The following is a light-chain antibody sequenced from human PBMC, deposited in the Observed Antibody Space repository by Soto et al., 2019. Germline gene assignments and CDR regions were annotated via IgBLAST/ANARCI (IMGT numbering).Light chain of an antibody. CDR1: SSNIGSNT. CDR2: SNN. V-gene: IGLV1-44*01. J-gene: IGLJ3*02. CDR3: AAWDDSLSGWV. Sequence: QSVLTQPPSASGTPGQRVTISCSGSSSNIGSNTVTWYQQLPGTAPKLLIYSNNQRPSGVPDRFSGSKSGTSASLAISGLRSEDEADYYCAAWDDSLSGWVFGGGTKLTVL.